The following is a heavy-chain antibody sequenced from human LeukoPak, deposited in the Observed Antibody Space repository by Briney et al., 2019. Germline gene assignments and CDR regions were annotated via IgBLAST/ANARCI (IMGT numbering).Heavy chain of an antibody. J-gene: IGHJ4*02. CDR1: GFTFSSYG. CDR2: IRYDGSNK. Sequence: GGSLRLSCAASGFTFSSYGMHWVRQAPGKGLEWVAFIRYDGSNKYYADSVKGRFTISRDNSKNTLYLQMNSLRAEDTAVYYCAKDPLWFGESFGFDYWGQGTMVTVSS. V-gene: IGHV3-30*02. D-gene: IGHD3-10*01. CDR3: AKDPLWFGESFGFDY.